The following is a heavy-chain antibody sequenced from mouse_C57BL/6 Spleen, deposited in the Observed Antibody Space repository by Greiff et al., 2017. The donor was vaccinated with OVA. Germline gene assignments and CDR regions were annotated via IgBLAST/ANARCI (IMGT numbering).Heavy chain of an antibody. D-gene: IGHD2-1*01. Sequence: EVKLQESGPGLVKPSQSLSLTCSVTGYSITSGYYWNWIRQFPGNKLEWMGYISYDGSNNYNPSLKNRISITRDTSKNQFFLKLNSVTTEDTATYYCARDKGNYGFAYWGQGTLVTVSA. CDR1: GYSITSGYY. CDR2: ISYDGSN. J-gene: IGHJ3*01. V-gene: IGHV3-6*01. CDR3: ARDKGNYGFAY.